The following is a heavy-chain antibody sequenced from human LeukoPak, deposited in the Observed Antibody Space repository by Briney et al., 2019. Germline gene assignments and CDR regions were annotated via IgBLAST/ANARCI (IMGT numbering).Heavy chain of an antibody. CDR2: IYYSGST. D-gene: IGHD1-26*01. CDR1: GGSISSYY. V-gene: IGHV4-39*01. J-gene: IGHJ3*02. Sequence: PSETLSLTCTVSGGSISSYYWGWIRQPPGKGLEWIGSIYYSGSTYYNPSLKSRVTISVDTSKNQFSLKLSSVTAADTAVYYCARHLRAKGAFDIWGQGTMVTVSS. CDR3: ARHLRAKGAFDI.